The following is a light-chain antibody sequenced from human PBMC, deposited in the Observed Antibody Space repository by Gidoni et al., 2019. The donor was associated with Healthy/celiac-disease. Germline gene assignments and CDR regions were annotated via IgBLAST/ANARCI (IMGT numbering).Light chain of an antibody. CDR2: AAS. J-gene: IGKJ4*01. V-gene: IGKV1-8*01. CDR3: QQYYSYPPD. CDR1: QGISSY. Sequence: AIRMTQSPSSFSASTGDRVTITCRASQGISSYLAWYQQKPGKAPKLLIYAASTLQRGVPSRFSGSGSGTDFTLTISCLQSEDFATYYCQQYYSYPPDFGGGTKVEIK.